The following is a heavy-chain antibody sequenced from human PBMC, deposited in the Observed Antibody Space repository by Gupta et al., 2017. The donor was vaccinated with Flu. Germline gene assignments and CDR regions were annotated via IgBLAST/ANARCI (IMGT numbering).Heavy chain of an antibody. Sequence: EVQLVESGGGLVQPGGSLRLSCAASGLTFSKYWLTWVRQAPGAGLEWVANMNQDGSQKNYVDSVKGRFTISRDNAKNSLYLQMSGLRADDTAVYYCGRGDSSPYDHYVANWGQGTLVTVSS. CDR1: GLTFSKYW. J-gene: IGHJ4*02. CDR3: GRGDSSPYDHYVAN. D-gene: IGHD3-10*02. CDR2: MNQDGSQK. V-gene: IGHV3-7*01.